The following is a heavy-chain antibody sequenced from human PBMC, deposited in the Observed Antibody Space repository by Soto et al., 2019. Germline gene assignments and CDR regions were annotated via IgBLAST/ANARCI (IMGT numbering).Heavy chain of an antibody. Sequence: QVQLVESGGGVVQPGRSLRLSCAASGFTFSSYGMHWVRQAPGKGLEWVAVISYDGSNKYYADSVKGRFTISRDISKNTLYLQRNSLRAEDTAVYYCAKDWAIVVEAHGYMDVWGQGTTVTVSS. V-gene: IGHV3-30*18. CDR3: AKDWAIVVEAHGYMDV. CDR1: GFTFSSYG. J-gene: IGHJ6*02. D-gene: IGHD2-2*01. CDR2: ISYDGSNK.